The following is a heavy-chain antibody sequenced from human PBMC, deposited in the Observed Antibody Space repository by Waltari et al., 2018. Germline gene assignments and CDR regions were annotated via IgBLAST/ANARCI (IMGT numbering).Heavy chain of an antibody. CDR2: IKSQNEGATT. Sequence: EVQMVESGGGSMKPGASLKLPCLASGFSSTPAWLTWVRQSPGKGREWVGRIKSQNEGATTDFAASVRGRFSISRDDSQNMVFLQMNSLRTEDTALYYCTTLDAPWGGWGHGTLVTVSS. D-gene: IGHD7-27*01. V-gene: IGHV3-15*01. CDR1: GFSSTPAW. CDR3: TTLDAPWGG. J-gene: IGHJ4*01.